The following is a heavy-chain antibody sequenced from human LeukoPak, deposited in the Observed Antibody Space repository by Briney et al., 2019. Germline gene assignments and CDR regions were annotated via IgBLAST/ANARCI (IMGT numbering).Heavy chain of an antibody. CDR1: GFTFSSYA. Sequence: PGGSLRLSCAASGFTFSSYAMHWVRQAPGKGLEWVAVISYDGSNKYYADSVKGRFTISRDNSKNTLYLQMNSLRAEDTAVYYCARDQARYCSGGSCCSFDYWGQGTLVTVSS. CDR2: ISYDGSNK. D-gene: IGHD2-15*01. CDR3: ARDQARYCSGGSCCSFDY. J-gene: IGHJ4*02. V-gene: IGHV3-30*04.